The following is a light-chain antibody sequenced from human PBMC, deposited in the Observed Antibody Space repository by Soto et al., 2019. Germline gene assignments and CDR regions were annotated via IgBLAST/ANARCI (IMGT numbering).Light chain of an antibody. Sequence: DIQMTQSPSSLSASVGDRVTITCRASQGISNYLAWYQQKPGKVPKLLICAASTLQSGVPSRFSGSGSGTDFTITIRGQPPEDVATYCCQNYTSAPLTFGGGTKVEIK. CDR1: QGISNY. V-gene: IGKV1-27*01. CDR3: QNYTSAPLT. J-gene: IGKJ4*01. CDR2: AAS.